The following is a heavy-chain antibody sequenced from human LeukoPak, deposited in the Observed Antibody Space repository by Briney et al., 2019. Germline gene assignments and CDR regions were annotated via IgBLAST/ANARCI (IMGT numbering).Heavy chain of an antibody. V-gene: IGHV3-23*01. Sequence: GVSLRLSCAASGLTFSSYAMSWVRQAPGKGLEWVSAITGSGASTYYADSVKGRFTISRDNSKNTLYLQMNSLRAEDTAVYYCAKDMEDIVGGYFDDWGQGTLVTVSS. CDR2: ITGSGAST. J-gene: IGHJ4*02. D-gene: IGHD2-15*01. CDR1: GLTFSSYA. CDR3: AKDMEDIVGGYFDD.